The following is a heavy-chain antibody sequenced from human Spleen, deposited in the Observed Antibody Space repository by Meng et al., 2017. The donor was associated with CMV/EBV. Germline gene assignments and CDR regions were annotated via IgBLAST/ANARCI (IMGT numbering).Heavy chain of an antibody. V-gene: IGHV1-2*02. CDR3: ARDRVEMATIMDNWFDP. D-gene: IGHD5-24*01. CDR1: GYTFTGYY. CDR2: INPNSGGT. Sequence: ASVKVSCKASGYTFTGYYMHWVRQAPGQGLEWMGWINPNSGGTNYAQKFQGRVTMTRDTSIGTAYMELSRLRSDDTAVYYCARDRVEMATIMDNWFDPWGQGTLVTVS. J-gene: IGHJ5*02.